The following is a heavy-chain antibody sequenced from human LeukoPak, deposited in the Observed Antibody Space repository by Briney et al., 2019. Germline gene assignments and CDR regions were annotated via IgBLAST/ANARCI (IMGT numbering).Heavy chain of an antibody. Sequence: SETLSLTCAVYGGSFSGYYWSWIRQPPGKGLEWIGEINHSGSTKYNPSLKSRVTISGDTSKNQFSLKLSSVTAADTAVYYCARDRPVAGANWFDPWGQGALVTVSS. CDR3: ARDRPVAGANWFDP. V-gene: IGHV4-34*01. J-gene: IGHJ5*02. D-gene: IGHD6-13*01. CDR1: GGSFSGYY. CDR2: INHSGST.